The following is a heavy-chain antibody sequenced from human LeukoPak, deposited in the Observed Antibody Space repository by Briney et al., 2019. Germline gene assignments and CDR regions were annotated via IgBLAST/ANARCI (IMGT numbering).Heavy chain of an antibody. D-gene: IGHD6-19*01. CDR2: IHYSGST. J-gene: IGHJ3*02. CDR1: GGSITSYY. V-gene: IGHV4-59*01. CDR3: ARDKVVGTGDAFDI. Sequence: SETLSLTCSVSGGSITSYYWSWIRQSPGKGLEWIGYIHYSGSTNYNPSLKSRVTISGDTSKNQFSLKLSSVTAADTAVYYCARDKVVGTGDAFDIWGQGTMVTVS.